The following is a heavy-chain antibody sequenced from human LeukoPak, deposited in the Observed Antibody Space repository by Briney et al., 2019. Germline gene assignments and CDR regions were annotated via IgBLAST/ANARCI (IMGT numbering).Heavy chain of an antibody. V-gene: IGHV1-8*01. Sequence: ASVKVSCKASGYTFTSYDINWVRQATGQGLEWMGWMNPNSGNTGYAQKFQGRVTMTRNTSISTAYMELGSLRSEDTAVYYCARYRIAAAASFQHYGMDVWAKGPRSPSP. CDR3: ARYRIAAAASFQHYGMDV. D-gene: IGHD6-13*01. CDR2: MNPNSGNT. J-gene: IGHJ6*02. CDR1: GYTFTSYD.